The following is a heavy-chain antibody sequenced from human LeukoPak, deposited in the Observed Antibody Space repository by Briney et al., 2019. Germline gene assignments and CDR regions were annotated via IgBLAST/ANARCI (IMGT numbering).Heavy chain of an antibody. J-gene: IGHJ3*02. CDR2: IYYSGGT. CDR1: GGSISSGSYY. Sequence: SETLSLTCTVSGGSISSGSYYWSWIRQPPGKGLEWIGYIYYSGGTNYNPSLKSRVTISVDTSKNQFSLKLSSVTAADTAVYYCARGLRPRAAFDIWGQGTMVTVSS. D-gene: IGHD4-17*01. V-gene: IGHV4-61*01. CDR3: ARGLRPRAAFDI.